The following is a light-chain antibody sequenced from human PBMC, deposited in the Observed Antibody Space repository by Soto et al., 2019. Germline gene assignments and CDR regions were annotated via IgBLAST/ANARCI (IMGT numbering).Light chain of an antibody. CDR3: QQYGSSPPT. CDR2: GAS. J-gene: IGKJ1*01. Sequence: IVLTQSPGTLSLSPGERTTLSCRASQSISRYSAWYQQKPGQGPRLLIYGASSRATGTPDRFSGSGSGTDFTLTINRLEPEDFALYYCQQYGSSPPTFGQGTKVEIK. V-gene: IGKV3-20*01. CDR1: QSISRY.